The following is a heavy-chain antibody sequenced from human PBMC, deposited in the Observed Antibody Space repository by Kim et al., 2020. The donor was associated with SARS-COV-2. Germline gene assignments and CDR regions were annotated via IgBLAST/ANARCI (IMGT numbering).Heavy chain of an antibody. CDR3: ARGIHSWLGVHV. Sequence: GGSLRLSCAASGFIFGGHDMHWVRQGTGKGLEWVSAIGTAGETFYEESIKGRFIITRENGKNSLYLQMESLKGGDTAVYYCARGIHSWLGVHVWGRGTTVSVPS. CDR2: IGTAGET. CDR1: GFIFGGHD. J-gene: IGHJ6*02. V-gene: IGHV3-13*04. D-gene: IGHD5-18*01.